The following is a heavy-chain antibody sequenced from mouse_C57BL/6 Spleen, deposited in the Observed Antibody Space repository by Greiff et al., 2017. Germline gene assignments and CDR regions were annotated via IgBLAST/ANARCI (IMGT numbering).Heavy chain of an antibody. J-gene: IGHJ2*01. CDR3: AREGGEYAVYFDY. Sequence: QVQLQQSGAELVKPGASVKLSCKASGYAFSSYWMNWVKQRPGKGLEWIGQIYPGGGDTNYNGKFKGKATLTADKTSSTAYMQLSSLTSEDSAVYFCAREGGEYAVYFDYWGQGTTLTVSS. CDR2: IYPGGGDT. CDR1: GYAFSSYW. V-gene: IGHV1-80*01. D-gene: IGHD2-13*01.